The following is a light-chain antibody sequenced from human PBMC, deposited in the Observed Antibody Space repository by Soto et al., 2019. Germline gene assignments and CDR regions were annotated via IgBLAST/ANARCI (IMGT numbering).Light chain of an antibody. CDR2: DDN. V-gene: IGLV1-51*01. CDR3: GSWDSSLSAYV. J-gene: IGLJ1*01. CDR1: SSNIGGNS. Sequence: QSALTQPPSVSAAPGQKFTISCSVISSNIGGNSVSWYQQLPGTAPKLLIYDDNKRPSGIPDRFSGSKSGTSATLGITGFQTGDEADYYCGSWDSSLSAYVFGTGTKVTVL.